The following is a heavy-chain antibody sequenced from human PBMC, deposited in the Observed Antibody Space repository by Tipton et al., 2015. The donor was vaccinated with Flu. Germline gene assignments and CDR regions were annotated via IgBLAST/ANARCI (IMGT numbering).Heavy chain of an antibody. J-gene: IGHJ4*02. CDR3: ARGVVVVVPAAPFDY. D-gene: IGHD2-2*01. V-gene: IGHV4-34*01. Sequence: LRLSCAVYGGSFSGYYWSWIRQPPGKGLEWIGEINHSGTTNYSPSLKSRVTISVDTSKKQFSLKLSSVTAADTAVYYCARGVVVVVPAAPFDYWGQGTLVTVSS. CDR2: INHSGTT. CDR1: GGSFSGYY.